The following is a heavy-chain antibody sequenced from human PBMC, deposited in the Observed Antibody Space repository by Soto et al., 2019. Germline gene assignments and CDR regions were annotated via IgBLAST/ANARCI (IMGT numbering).Heavy chain of an antibody. Sequence: GASVKVSCKASGGTFSSYAISWVRQAPGQGLEWMGRIIPIFGTANYAQKFQGRVTITADESTSTAYMELSSLRSEDTAVYYCARGPPYYYDSSGIYYFDYWGQGTLVTVSS. CDR1: GGTFSSYA. J-gene: IGHJ4*02. V-gene: IGHV1-69*13. CDR3: ARGPPYYYDSSGIYYFDY. D-gene: IGHD3-22*01. CDR2: IIPIFGTA.